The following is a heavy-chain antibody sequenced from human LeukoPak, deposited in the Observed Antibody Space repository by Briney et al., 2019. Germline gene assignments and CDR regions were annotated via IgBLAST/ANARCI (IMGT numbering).Heavy chain of an antibody. V-gene: IGHV4-34*01. Sequence: SETLSLTCAVYGGSFSGYYWSWIRQPPGKGLEWIGEINHSGSTNYNPSLKRRVTISVDTSKNQFSLKLSSVTAADTAVYYCARVNPGLRYFGYWGQGTLVTVSS. J-gene: IGHJ4*02. CDR1: GGSFSGYY. CDR3: ARVNPGLRYFGY. D-gene: IGHD3-9*01. CDR2: INHSGST.